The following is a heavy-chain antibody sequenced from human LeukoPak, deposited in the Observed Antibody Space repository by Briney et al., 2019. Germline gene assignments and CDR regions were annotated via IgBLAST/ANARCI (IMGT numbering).Heavy chain of an antibody. CDR3: AREALTETTFGPYDY. J-gene: IGHJ4*02. CDR2: ISSSGSTK. CDR1: GFTFSSYE. D-gene: IGHD4-17*01. V-gene: IGHV3-48*03. Sequence: PGGSLRLSCAASGFTFSSYEMNWVRQAPGKGLEWVSYISSSGSTKYYADSLMGRFTLSRDNAKKSLYLQMNSLRAEDTAVYYCAREALTETTFGPYDYWGQGTLDTVSS.